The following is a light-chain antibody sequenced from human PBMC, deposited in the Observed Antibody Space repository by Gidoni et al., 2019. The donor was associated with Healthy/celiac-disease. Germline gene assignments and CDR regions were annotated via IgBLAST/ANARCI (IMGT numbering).Light chain of an antibody. J-gene: IGLJ2*01. Sequence: QSVLTQPPSASGTPGQRVTISCSGSSYNIGSNTVNWYKQLPGTAPKLLIYSNNQRPSWVPDRFSGSKSGISASLAISGLQSEDEADYYCAAWDDSLYGHVVFGGGTKLTVL. CDR3: AAWDDSLYGHVV. V-gene: IGLV1-44*01. CDR1: SYNIGSNT. CDR2: SNN.